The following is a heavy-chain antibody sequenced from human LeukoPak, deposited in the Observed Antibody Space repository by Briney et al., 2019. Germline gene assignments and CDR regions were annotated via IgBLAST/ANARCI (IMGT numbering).Heavy chain of an antibody. CDR2: IRYVGSDK. J-gene: IGHJ4*02. V-gene: IGHV3-30*12. CDR1: GFTFSSYG. D-gene: IGHD3-3*01. CDR3: AREVDYYFDY. Sequence: GGSLGLSCAASGFTFSSYGMHWVRQAPGKGLEWMAVIRYVGSDKYYADSVKGRFTISRDNSQNTMYLQMNSLRAEDTAVYYCAREVDYYFDYWGQGTLVTVSS.